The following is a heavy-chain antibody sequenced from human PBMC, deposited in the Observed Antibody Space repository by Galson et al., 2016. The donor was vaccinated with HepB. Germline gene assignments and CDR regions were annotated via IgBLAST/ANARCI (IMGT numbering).Heavy chain of an antibody. D-gene: IGHD3-22*01. CDR3: ARSNYHDTSRAFDI. CDR2: MYYSGNA. Sequence: TLSLTCTVSGGSISSLGHYWTWIRQNPEKVLQWIGYMYYSGNAHYNPSLKSRIIISIDTSKNQFSLKLSSVTAADTAVYFCARSNYHDTSRAFDIWGQGTVLTVSS. CDR1: GGSISSLGHY. J-gene: IGHJ3*02. V-gene: IGHV4-31*03.